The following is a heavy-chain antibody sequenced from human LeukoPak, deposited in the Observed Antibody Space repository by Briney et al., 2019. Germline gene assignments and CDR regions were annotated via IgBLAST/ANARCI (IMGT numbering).Heavy chain of an antibody. Sequence: GGSLRLSCAASGFTFSSYSMNWVRQAAGKGLEWVSSISSSSSYIYYADSVKGRFTISRDNTKNSLYLQMDSLRAEDTAVYYCARRGGSYSPFGYWGQGTLVTVSS. V-gene: IGHV3-21*01. CDR2: ISSSSSYI. D-gene: IGHD1-26*01. J-gene: IGHJ4*02. CDR3: ARRGGSYSPFGY. CDR1: GFTFSSYS.